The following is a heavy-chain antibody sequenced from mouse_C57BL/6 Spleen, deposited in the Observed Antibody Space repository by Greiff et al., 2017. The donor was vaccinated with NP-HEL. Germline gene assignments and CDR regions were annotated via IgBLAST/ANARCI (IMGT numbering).Heavy chain of an antibody. Sequence: VQLQQSGPELVKPGASVKISCKASGYTFTDYYMNWVKQSHGKSLEWIGDINPNNGGTSYNQKFKGKATLTVDKSSSTAYMELRRLTSEDSAVYYCASPLWGADWGQGTLVTVAA. D-gene: IGHD6-1*01. CDR3: ASPLWGAD. CDR1: GYTFTDYY. J-gene: IGHJ3*01. CDR2: INPNNGGT. V-gene: IGHV1-26*01.